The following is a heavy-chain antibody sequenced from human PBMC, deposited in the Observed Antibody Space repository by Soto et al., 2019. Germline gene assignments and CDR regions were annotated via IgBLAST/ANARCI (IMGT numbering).Heavy chain of an antibody. J-gene: IGHJ6*04. CDR1: GYTFTGYY. Sequence: ASVKVSCKASGYTFTGYYMHWVRQAPGQGLEWMGWINPNSGGTNYAQKFQGWVTMTRDTSISTAYMELSRLRSDDTAVYYWARGLTYTYYGREVWGKGPTVTASS. V-gene: IGHV1-2*04. CDR2: INPNSGGT. CDR3: ARGLTYTYYGREV.